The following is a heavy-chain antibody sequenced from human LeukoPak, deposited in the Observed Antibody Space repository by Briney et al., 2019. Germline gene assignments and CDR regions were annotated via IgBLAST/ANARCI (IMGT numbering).Heavy chain of an antibody. CDR3: ARTGYCSSTSCCRSWFDP. Sequence: PSETLSLTCTVSGGSISSSSYYWGWIRQPPGKGLEWIGNIYYSGSTNYNPSLKSRVTISVDTSKNQFSLKLSSVTAADTAVYYCARTGYCSSTSCCRSWFDPWGQGTLVTVSS. J-gene: IGHJ5*02. CDR1: GGSISSSSYY. D-gene: IGHD2-2*01. V-gene: IGHV4-39*01. CDR2: IYYSGST.